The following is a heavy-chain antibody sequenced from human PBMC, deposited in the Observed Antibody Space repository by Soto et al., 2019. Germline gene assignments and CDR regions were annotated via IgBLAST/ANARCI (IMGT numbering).Heavy chain of an antibody. CDR1: GYTFTSYY. Sequence: ASVKVSCKASGYTFTSYYVHWVRQAPGQGLEWMGILNPSGGSTTYAQKFQGRVTMTRDTSTSTVYMELSSLRSEDTAVYYCARDPAYYYGMDVWGQGTTVTVSS. CDR2: LNPSGGST. V-gene: IGHV1-46*01. J-gene: IGHJ6*02. CDR3: ARDPAYYYGMDV.